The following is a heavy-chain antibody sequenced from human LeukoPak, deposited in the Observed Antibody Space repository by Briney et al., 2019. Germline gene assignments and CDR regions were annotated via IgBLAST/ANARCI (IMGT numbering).Heavy chain of an antibody. J-gene: IGHJ6*03. CDR1: GGSISSYY. CDR3: ARVGRYSGSYYYYYYMDV. V-gene: IGHV4-59*12. Sequence: SETLSLTCTVSGGSISSYYWSWLRQPPGKGLEWIGYIYYSGSTNYNPSLKSRVTISVDTSKNQFSLKLSSVTAADTAVYYCARVGRYSGSYYYYYYMDVWGKGTTVTVSS. D-gene: IGHD1-26*01. CDR2: IYYSGST.